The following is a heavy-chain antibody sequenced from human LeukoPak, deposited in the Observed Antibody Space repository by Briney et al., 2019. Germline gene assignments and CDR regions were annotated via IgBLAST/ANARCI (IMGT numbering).Heavy chain of an antibody. Sequence: GASVKVSCKASGYTFTSYYMHWVRQAPGQGLEWMGWINTNTGNPTYAQGFTGRFVFSLDTSVSTAYLQISSLKAEDTAVYYCARSWSQRVNWFDPWGQGTLVTVSS. D-gene: IGHD6-13*01. CDR3: ARSWSQRVNWFDP. J-gene: IGHJ5*02. V-gene: IGHV7-4-1*02. CDR2: INTNTGNP. CDR1: GYTFTSYY.